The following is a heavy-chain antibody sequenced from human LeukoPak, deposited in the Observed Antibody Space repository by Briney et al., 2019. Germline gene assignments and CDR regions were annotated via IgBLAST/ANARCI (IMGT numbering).Heavy chain of an antibody. Sequence: GGSLRLSCAASGFTFSSYTVHWVRQAPGKGLEWVAVLSYDEKNKYYADSVKGRFTISRDNSKHTLYLQMNSLRVEDTAVYYCAREYTSGWYDYWGQGTLVTVSS. CDR1: GFTFSSYT. J-gene: IGHJ4*02. CDR3: AREYTSGWYDY. CDR2: LSYDEKNK. D-gene: IGHD6-19*01. V-gene: IGHV3-30*04.